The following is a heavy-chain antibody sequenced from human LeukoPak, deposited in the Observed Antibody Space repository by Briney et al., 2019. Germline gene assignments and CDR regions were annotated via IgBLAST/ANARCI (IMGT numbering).Heavy chain of an antibody. CDR1: GGSISSSSYY. Sequence: SETLSLTCTVSGGSISSSSYYWGWIRQPPGKGLEWIGSIYCSGSTYYNPSLKSRVTISVDTSKNQFSLKLSSVTAADTAVYYCARHLGIAAAGTGNWFDPWGQGTLVTVSS. V-gene: IGHV4-39*01. CDR3: ARHLGIAAAGTGNWFDP. J-gene: IGHJ5*02. D-gene: IGHD6-13*01. CDR2: IYCSGST.